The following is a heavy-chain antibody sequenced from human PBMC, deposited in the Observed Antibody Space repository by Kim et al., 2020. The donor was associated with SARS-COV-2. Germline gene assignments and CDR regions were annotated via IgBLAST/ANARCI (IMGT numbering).Heavy chain of an antibody. V-gene: IGHV4-61*01. CDR2: IYYSGST. D-gene: IGHD2-15*01. CDR3: ARVCSGGSCYWDAFDI. Sequence: SETLSLTCTVSGDSVSSGSYYWSWIRQPPGKGLEWIGYIYYSGSTNYNPSLKSRVTISVDTSKNQFSLKLSSVTAADTAIYYCARVCSGGSCYWDAFDIWGQGTMVTVSS. CDR1: GDSVSSGSYY. J-gene: IGHJ3*02.